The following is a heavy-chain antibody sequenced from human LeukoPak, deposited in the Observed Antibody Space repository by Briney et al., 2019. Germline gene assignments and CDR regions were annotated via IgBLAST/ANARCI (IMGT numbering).Heavy chain of an antibody. CDR3: ARASYDFWSGYSPGFWFDP. D-gene: IGHD3-3*01. CDR2: INHSGST. V-gene: IGHV4-34*01. CDR1: GGSFSGYY. J-gene: IGHJ5*02. Sequence: SETLSLTCAVYGGSFSGYYWSWIRQPPGKGLEWIGEINHSGSTNYNPSLKRRVTISVDTSKNQFSLKLSSVTAADTAVYYCARASYDFWSGYSPGFWFDPRGQGTLVTVSS.